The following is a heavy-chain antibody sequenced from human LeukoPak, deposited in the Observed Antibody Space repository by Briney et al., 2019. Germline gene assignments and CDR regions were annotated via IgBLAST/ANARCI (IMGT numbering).Heavy chain of an antibody. J-gene: IGHJ4*02. CDR2: TRNKANSYTT. Sequence: PGGSLTLSCAASGFTLSDYYMDWVRQAPGKGLEWLGRTRNKANSYTTEYAASVKGRVTISRDASKSSLYLQMNSLKDEDTAMYYCSRALYYDRSTYCNDYWGQGPLVTVSS. CDR3: SRALYYDRSTYCNDY. V-gene: IGHV3-72*01. D-gene: IGHD3-22*01. CDR1: GFTLSDYY.